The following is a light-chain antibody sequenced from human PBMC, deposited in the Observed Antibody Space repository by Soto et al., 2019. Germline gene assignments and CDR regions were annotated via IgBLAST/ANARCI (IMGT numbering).Light chain of an antibody. CDR3: QQYCSSPVT. CDR1: ESVSTSY. J-gene: IGKJ2*01. CDR2: HAS. V-gene: IGKV3-20*01. Sequence: VLTQSPGTLSLSPGERANLSCRASESVSTSYLAWYQQKPGQAPRLLIFHASSRATGIPDRFSGSGSGTDFTLTISRLEPEDFSVYYCQQYCSSPVTFGQGTKMEIK.